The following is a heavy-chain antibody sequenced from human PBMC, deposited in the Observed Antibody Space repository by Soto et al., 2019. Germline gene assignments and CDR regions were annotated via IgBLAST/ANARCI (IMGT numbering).Heavy chain of an antibody. CDR3: ARGRGITMVRGAMDV. V-gene: IGHV4-34*01. Sequence: SETLSLTCAVYGGSFSGYYWSWIRQPPGKGLEWIGEINHSGSTNYNPSLKSRVTISVDTSKNQFSLKLSSVTAADTAVYYCARGRGITMVRGAMDVWGQGTTVTVSS. CDR1: GGSFSGYY. D-gene: IGHD3-10*01. J-gene: IGHJ6*02. CDR2: INHSGST.